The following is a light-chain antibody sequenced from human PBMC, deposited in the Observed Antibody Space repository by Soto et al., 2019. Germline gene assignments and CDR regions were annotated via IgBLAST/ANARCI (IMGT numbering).Light chain of an antibody. CDR3: LQDYSYPLT. CDR2: CAS. CDR1: QGIKND. J-gene: IGKJ3*01. V-gene: IGKV1-6*01. Sequence: AIQMTQSPSSLSASVGDRVTITCRASQGIKNDLGWYQQKPGKAPKLLISCASSLQSGVPSRFSGGGSGTDFTLTISYLQPEDFATYYCLQDYSYPLTFGPGTKVDIK.